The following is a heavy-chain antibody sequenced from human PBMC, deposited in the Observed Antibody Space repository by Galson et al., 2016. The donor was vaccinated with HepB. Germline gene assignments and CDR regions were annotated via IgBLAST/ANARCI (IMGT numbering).Heavy chain of an antibody. CDR3: ARFFFRAYSSGWYLN. V-gene: IGHV4-34*01. Sequence: SETLSLTCAVYGGSFSGYYWSWIRQPPGKGLEWIGEINHSGSTNYNPSLKSRVTISVDTYKNQFSLKLSSVTAADTAVYYCARFFFRAYSSGWYLNWGQGTLVTVSS. J-gene: IGHJ4*02. CDR2: INHSGST. CDR1: GGSFSGYY. D-gene: IGHD6-19*01.